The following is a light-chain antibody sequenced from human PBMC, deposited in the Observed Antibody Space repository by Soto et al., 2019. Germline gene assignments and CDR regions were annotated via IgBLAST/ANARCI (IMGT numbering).Light chain of an antibody. Sequence: QSVLTQPPSVSGAPGQRVTISCTGSSSNIGAGYDIHWYQQLPGTAPKLLIHGNINRPSGVPDRFSGSKSGTSASLAITGLQAEDEADYYCQSYDSSLSGSVVFGGGTKLTVL. J-gene: IGLJ2*01. CDR3: QSYDSSLSGSVV. CDR1: SSNIGAGYD. CDR2: GNI. V-gene: IGLV1-40*01.